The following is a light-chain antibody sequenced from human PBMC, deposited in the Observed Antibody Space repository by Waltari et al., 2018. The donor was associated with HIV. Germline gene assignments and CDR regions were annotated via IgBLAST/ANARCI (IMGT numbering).Light chain of an antibody. CDR1: QRIIMY. J-gene: IGKJ4*01. Sequence: DIQMTQSPSSLSASVGDRVTITCRASQRIIMYLNWYQVKPGKAPNVVIYSASTLQSGVPSRFSGSGSATDFTLTITNLQPEDSATYFCQQSYSMPLTFGGGTKVEIK. CDR2: SAS. CDR3: QQSYSMPLT. V-gene: IGKV1-39*01.